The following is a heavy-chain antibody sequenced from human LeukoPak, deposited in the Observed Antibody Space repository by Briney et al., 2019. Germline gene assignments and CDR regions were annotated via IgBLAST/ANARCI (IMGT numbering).Heavy chain of an antibody. CDR2: IIPILGIA. D-gene: IGHD6-19*01. CDR3: ARDLMFGGIAVAAGY. J-gene: IGHJ4*02. Sequence: ASVKVSCKASGGTFSSYAISWVRQAPGQGLGWMGRIIPILGIANYAQKFQGRVTITADTSTSTAYMELRSLRSDDTAVYYCARDLMFGGIAVAAGYWGQGTLVTVSS. V-gene: IGHV1-69*04. CDR1: GGTFSSYA.